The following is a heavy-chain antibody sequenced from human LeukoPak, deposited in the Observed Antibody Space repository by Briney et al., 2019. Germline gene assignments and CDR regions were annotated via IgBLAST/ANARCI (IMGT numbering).Heavy chain of an antibody. CDR2: IYHSGST. J-gene: IGHJ5*02. CDR3: ARARYYDFWSGYYRTWFDP. V-gene: IGHV4-30-2*01. Sequence: SETLSLICAVSGGSISSGGYSWSWIRQPPGKGLEWIGYIYHSGSTYYNPSLKSRVTISVDRSKNQFSLKLSSVTAADTAVYYCARARYYDFWSGYYRTWFDPWGQGTLVTVSS. D-gene: IGHD3-3*01. CDR1: GGSISSGGYS.